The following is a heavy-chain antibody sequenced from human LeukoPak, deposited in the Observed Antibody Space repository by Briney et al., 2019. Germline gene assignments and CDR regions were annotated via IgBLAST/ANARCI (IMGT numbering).Heavy chain of an antibody. J-gene: IGHJ4*02. CDR2: IYSGGST. CDR3: ARGGSRQPFDY. CDR1: RFTVSSNY. V-gene: IGHV3-53*01. D-gene: IGHD1-26*01. Sequence: GGSLRLSCAASRFTVSSNYMTWVRQAAGKGLEWVSVIYSGGSTFYADSVKGRFTISRDNSKTTLYLQMNSLRAEDTAVYYCARGGSRQPFDYWGQGTLVAVPS.